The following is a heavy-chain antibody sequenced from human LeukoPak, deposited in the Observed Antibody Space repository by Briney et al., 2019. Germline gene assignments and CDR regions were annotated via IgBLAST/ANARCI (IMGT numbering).Heavy chain of an antibody. CDR3: ARRGTTVTRDAFDI. J-gene: IGHJ3*02. Sequence: GGSLRLSCAASGFTFSSYEMNWVRQAPGRGLEWVSYISSSGSTIYYADPVKGRFTISRDNAKNSLYLQMNSLRAEDTAVYYCARRGTTVTRDAFDIWGQGTMVTVSS. D-gene: IGHD4-17*01. CDR2: ISSSGSTI. V-gene: IGHV3-48*03. CDR1: GFTFSSYE.